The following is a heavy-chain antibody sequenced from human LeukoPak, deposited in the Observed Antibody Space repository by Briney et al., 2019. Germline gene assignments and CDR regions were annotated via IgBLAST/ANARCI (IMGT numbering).Heavy chain of an antibody. CDR2: IYYSGSS. CDR1: GVSISSSPYH. Sequence: SETLSLTCSVSGVSISSSPYHWGWIRQPPGKGLEWIGSIYYSGSSYSNPSLQSRVTMSIDTAKNQFSLKLSSVTAADTAVYYCAREIDYDSTAYVYWGRGTPVTVSS. V-gene: IGHV4-39*02. D-gene: IGHD3-22*01. CDR3: AREIDYDSTAYVY. J-gene: IGHJ4*02.